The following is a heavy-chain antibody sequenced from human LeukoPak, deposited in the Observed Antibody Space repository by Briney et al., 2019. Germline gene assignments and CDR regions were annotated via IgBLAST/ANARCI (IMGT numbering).Heavy chain of an antibody. D-gene: IGHD1/OR15-1a*01. CDR1: GFTVSNFA. Sequence: PGGSPRLSCAASGFTVSNFAMTWVRQAPGKGLECVSVISASGGNTYYADSVKGRFTISRDNSRNTLYLQVNSLRAEDTAVYYCAKLAGRTNYYMDVWGKGTTVTVSS. CDR3: AKLAGRTNYYMDV. CDR2: ISASGGNT. J-gene: IGHJ6*03. V-gene: IGHV3-23*01.